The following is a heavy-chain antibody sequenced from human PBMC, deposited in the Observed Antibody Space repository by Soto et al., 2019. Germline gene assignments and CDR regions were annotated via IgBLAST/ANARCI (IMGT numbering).Heavy chain of an antibody. CDR2: INHSGNT. J-gene: IGHJ6*02. V-gene: IGHV4-34*01. D-gene: IGHD6-13*01. Sequence: SETLSLTCAVYGGSFSSYYWTWIRQAPGKGLEWIGEINHSGNTNYNPSLKSRVTMSVDTSKKQFSLKLTSVTAADTAVYYCARYSNNWFQTEGMDVWGQGTTVTVSS. CDR1: GGSFSSYY. CDR3: ARYSNNWFQTEGMDV.